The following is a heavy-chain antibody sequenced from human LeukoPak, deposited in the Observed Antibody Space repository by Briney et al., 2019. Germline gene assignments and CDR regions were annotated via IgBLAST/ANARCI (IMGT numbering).Heavy chain of an antibody. CDR2: ISGSSSTI. CDR3: ARDGQCELLPSFDY. V-gene: IGHV3-48*01. J-gene: IGHJ4*02. Sequence: GGSLRLSCAASGFTFSSYSTNWVRQAPGKGLEWVSYISGSSSTIYYADSVKGRFTISRDNAKNSLYLQMNSLRAEDTAVYYCARDGQCELLPSFDYWGQGTLVTVSS. D-gene: IGHD1-26*01. CDR1: GFTFSSYS.